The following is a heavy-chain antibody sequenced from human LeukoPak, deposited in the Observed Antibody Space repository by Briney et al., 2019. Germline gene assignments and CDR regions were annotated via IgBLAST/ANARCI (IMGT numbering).Heavy chain of an antibody. J-gene: IGHJ6*03. CDR3: ARDGNYYVTYYYYYMDV. D-gene: IGHD3-22*01. CDR2: ISYDGSNK. CDR1: GFTFSSYA. V-gene: IGHV3-30-3*01. Sequence: GGSLRLSCAASGFTFSSYAMHWVRQAPGKGLEWVAVISYDGSNKYYADSVKGRFTISRDNSKNALYLQMNSLRAEDTAVYYCARDGNYYVTYYYYYMDVWGKGTTVTVSS.